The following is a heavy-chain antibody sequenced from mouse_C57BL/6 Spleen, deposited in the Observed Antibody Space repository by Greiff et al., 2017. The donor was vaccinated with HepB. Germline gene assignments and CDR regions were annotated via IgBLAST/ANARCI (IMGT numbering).Heavy chain of an antibody. CDR3: ARSADGYPYYYAMDY. Sequence: EVKLMESGPELVKPGASVKISCKASGYSFTDYNMNWVKQSNGKSLEWIGVINPNYGTTSYNQKFKGKATLTVDQSSSTAYMQLNSLTSEDSAVYYCARSADGYPYYYAMDYWGQGTSVTVSS. V-gene: IGHV1-39*01. CDR2: INPNYGTT. CDR1: GYSFTDYN. D-gene: IGHD2-3*01. J-gene: IGHJ4*01.